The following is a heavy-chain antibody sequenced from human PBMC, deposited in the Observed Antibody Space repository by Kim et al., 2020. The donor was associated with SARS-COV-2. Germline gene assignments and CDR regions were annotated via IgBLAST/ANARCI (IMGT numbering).Heavy chain of an antibody. J-gene: IGHJ5*02. CDR3: AKGRRYYGSGVNWFDP. Sequence: SVKGRFTISRDNSKNTLYLQMNSLRAEDTAVYYCAKGRRYYGSGVNWFDPWGQGTLVTVSS. D-gene: IGHD3-10*01. V-gene: IGHV3-23*01.